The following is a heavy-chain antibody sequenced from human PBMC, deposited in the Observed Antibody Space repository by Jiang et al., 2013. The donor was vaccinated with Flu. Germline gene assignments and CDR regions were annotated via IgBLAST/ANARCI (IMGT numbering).Heavy chain of an antibody. CDR1: GYRFTSYW. V-gene: IGHV5-51*03. CDR2: IYPDDSDT. CDR3: ALIRGWELMSGAFHM. Sequence: GAEVKKPGESLNISCKGSGYRFTSYWIGWVRQMPGKGLEWMGIIYPDDSDTRYSPSFRGQVTISADKSISTAYLQWSSLKASDTAMYYCALIRGWELMSGAFHMWGQGTMVTVSS. D-gene: IGHD1-26*01. J-gene: IGHJ3*02.